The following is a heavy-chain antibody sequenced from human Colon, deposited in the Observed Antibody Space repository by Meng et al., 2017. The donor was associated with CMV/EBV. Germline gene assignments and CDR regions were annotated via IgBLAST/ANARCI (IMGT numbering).Heavy chain of an antibody. CDR1: GFTSTCYW. CDR2: INQGGSER. Sequence: GGSLRLSCSVSGFTSTCYWMSWFRQAPGQGLEWVADINQGGSERKYVDSVKGRFTISRDSAKNSMSLQMNSLRAEDTAVYYCAGGDGWHFDSWGQGTLVTVSS. V-gene: IGHV3-7*01. D-gene: IGHD2-21*02. CDR3: AGGDGWHFDS. J-gene: IGHJ4*02.